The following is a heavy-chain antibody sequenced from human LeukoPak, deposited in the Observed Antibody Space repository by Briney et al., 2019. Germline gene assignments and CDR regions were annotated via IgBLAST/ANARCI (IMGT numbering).Heavy chain of an antibody. CDR1: GFTFSSYG. D-gene: IGHD2-2*01. J-gene: IGHJ4*02. CDR2: ISYDGNNK. Sequence: GGSLRLSCAASGFTFSSYGMHRVRQAPGKGLERVAVISYDGNNKYYADSVKGRFTISRDNSKNTLYLQMNILRAEDTAVYYCAKDDGIVVVPAAMQAVDYWGQGTLVTVSS. CDR3: AKDDGIVVVPAAMQAVDY. V-gene: IGHV3-30*18.